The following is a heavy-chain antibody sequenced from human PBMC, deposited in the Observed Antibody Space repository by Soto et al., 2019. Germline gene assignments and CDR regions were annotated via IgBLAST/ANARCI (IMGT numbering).Heavy chain of an antibody. V-gene: IGHV4-59*12. CDR3: ARVYYWAAAGP. CDR2: IYYSGSS. J-gene: IGHJ4*02. D-gene: IGHD3-10*01. Sequence: PSETLSLTCSVSGNSISNYYWNWIRQPPGKGPEWSGYIYYSGSSDYNPSLKSRVSISIDTSKNQFSLKLTSATAADTAVYYCARVYYWAAAGPWSQGTLVTVSS. CDR1: GNSISNYY.